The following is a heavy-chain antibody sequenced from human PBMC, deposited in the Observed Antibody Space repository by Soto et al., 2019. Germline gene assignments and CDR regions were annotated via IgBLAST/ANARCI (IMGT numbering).Heavy chain of an antibody. Sequence: QVQLVESGGGVVQPGRSLRLSCAASGFTFSNYGMHWVRQAPGKGLEWVAVILNDGSNRYHADSVKDRFTIYRDNSKNMLYLQMNSLRAADTAVYYCARDDEYSGNGMDVWGQGTTVTVS. CDR2: ILNDGSNR. J-gene: IGHJ6*02. CDR1: GFTFSNYG. V-gene: IGHV3-33*01. D-gene: IGHD3-10*01. CDR3: ARDDEYSGNGMDV.